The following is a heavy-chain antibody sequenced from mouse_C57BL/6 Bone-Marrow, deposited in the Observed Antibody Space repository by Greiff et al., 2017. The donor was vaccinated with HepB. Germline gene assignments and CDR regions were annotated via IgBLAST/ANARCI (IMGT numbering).Heavy chain of an antibody. CDR2: INPSSGYT. Sequence: QVQLQQSGAELARPGASVKMSCKASGYTFTSYTMHWVKQRPGQGLEWIGYINPSSGYTKYNQKFKDKATLTADKSSSTAYMQLSSLTSEDSAVYYCARGWIYSYSYAMDYWGQGTSVTVSS. D-gene: IGHD2-12*01. J-gene: IGHJ4*01. V-gene: IGHV1-4*01. CDR1: GYTFTSYT. CDR3: ARGWIYSYSYAMDY.